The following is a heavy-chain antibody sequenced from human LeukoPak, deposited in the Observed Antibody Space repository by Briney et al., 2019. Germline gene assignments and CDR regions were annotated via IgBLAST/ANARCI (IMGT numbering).Heavy chain of an antibody. CDR2: IWYDGSRE. J-gene: IGHJ4*02. CDR3: ARDGGSGIDY. Sequence: GRSLRLSCAASGFSLTTYGTQWLRQAPGKGLEWVAVIWYDGSREFYGDSVKGRFTVSRDTFENTMYLQMNSLRVEDTAVYYCARDGGSGIDYWGQGTLVTVS. V-gene: IGHV3-33*01. CDR1: GFSLTTYG. D-gene: IGHD3-10*01.